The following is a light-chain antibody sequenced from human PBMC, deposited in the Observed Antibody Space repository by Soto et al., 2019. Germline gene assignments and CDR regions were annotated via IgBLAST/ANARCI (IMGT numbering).Light chain of an antibody. CDR1: SSDVGGYNY. V-gene: IGLV2-14*01. J-gene: IGLJ2*01. Sequence: QSVRNQVASVTGAALGSRTISCTETSSDVGGYNYVSWYQQHPGKAPNLMIYDVSNRTSGVSNRFSGSKSGNTASLTISGLQAEDEADYYCSSYTSSSTLVFGGGTEVTV. CDR3: SSYTSSSTLV. CDR2: DVS.